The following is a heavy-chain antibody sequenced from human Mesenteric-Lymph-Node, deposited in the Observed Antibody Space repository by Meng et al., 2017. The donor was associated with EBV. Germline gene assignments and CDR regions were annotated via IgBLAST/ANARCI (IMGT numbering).Heavy chain of an antibody. Sequence: QAQVVQSGAVMKGPGASVRVSCKVSGYILIESTMHWLRQAPGKGLEWMGGFDLERDGTVYAQKFQGRVTMTEDTSTDTVYMELSSLRSDDTAVYYCATGGGGAHDYWGQGTLVTVSS. V-gene: IGHV1-24*01. CDR1: GYILIEST. J-gene: IGHJ4*02. CDR2: FDLERDGT. D-gene: IGHD3-16*01. CDR3: ATGGGGAHDY.